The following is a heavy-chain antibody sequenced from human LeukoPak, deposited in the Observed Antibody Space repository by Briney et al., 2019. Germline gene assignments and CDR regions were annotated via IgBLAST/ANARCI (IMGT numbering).Heavy chain of an antibody. J-gene: IGHJ5*02. D-gene: IGHD2-2*01. CDR1: GYTFTGYY. CDR3: ARDVVPAATWFDP. V-gene: IGHV1-2*02. CDR2: INPNSGGT. Sequence: ASVKVSCKDSGYTFTGYYMHWVRQAPGQGLEWMGWINPNSGGTNYAQKFKGRVTMTRDTSISTAYMELSRLRSDDTAVYYCARDVVPAATWFDPWGQGTLVTVPS.